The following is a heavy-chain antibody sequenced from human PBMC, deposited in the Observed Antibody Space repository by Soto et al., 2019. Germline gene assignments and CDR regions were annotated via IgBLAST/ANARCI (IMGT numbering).Heavy chain of an antibody. CDR1: GYSFTSYW. J-gene: IGHJ4*02. CDR2: INPGDSET. CDR3: ARHATYYDILSGYYFDY. V-gene: IGHV5-51*01. Sequence: GESLKISCIGSGYSFTSYWIAWVRQMPGKGLEWMAIINPGDSETKYSPSFQGQVTIPADKSINTAFLQWGSLKASDTAMYYCARHATYYDILSGYYFDYRGQGTQFTASS. D-gene: IGHD3-9*01.